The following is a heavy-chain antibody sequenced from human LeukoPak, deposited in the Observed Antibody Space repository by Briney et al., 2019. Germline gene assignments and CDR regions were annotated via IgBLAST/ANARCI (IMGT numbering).Heavy chain of an antibody. CDR1: EGTFSSYA. Sequence: GASVKVSCKASEGTFSSYALSWVRQAPGQGLEWMGGIIPIFGTANYAQKFQGRGTITTDESTSTAYMELSSLRSEDTAVYYCARAIATPEDYYYYMDVWGKGTTVTVSS. V-gene: IGHV1-69*05. CDR3: ARAIATPEDYYYYMDV. D-gene: IGHD6-13*01. CDR2: IIPIFGTA. J-gene: IGHJ6*03.